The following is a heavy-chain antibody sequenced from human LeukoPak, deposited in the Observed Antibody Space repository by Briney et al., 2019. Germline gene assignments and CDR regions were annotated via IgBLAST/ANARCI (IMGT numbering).Heavy chain of an antibody. D-gene: IGHD2-15*01. Sequence: GASVKVSCKASGYTFTGYYMHWVRQAPGQGLEWVGWINPNSGGTNYAQEFRGRVTMTRDASISTAYMELSRLRSDDTAVYYCARSWRFCSGDSCYPIDYWGQGTLVTVSS. J-gene: IGHJ4*02. CDR3: ARSWRFCSGDSCYPIDY. CDR1: GYTFTGYY. V-gene: IGHV1-2*02. CDR2: INPNSGGT.